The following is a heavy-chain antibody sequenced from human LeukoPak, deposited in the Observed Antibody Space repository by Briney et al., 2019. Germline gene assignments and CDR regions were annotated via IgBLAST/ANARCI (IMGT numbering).Heavy chain of an antibody. Sequence: SETLSLTCTVSGGSISSYYWSWIRQPAGKGLEWIGRIYTSGSTNYNPSLKSRVTMSVDTSKNQFSLKLSSVTAADTAVCYCARGARVVVAASWFDPWGQGTLVTVSS. V-gene: IGHV4-4*07. J-gene: IGHJ5*02. D-gene: IGHD2-15*01. CDR1: GGSISSYY. CDR2: IYTSGST. CDR3: ARGARVVVAASWFDP.